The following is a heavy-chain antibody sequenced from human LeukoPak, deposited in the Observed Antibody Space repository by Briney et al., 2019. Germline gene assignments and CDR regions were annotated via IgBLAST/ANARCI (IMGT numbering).Heavy chain of an antibody. D-gene: IGHD6-13*01. V-gene: IGHV1-18*01. CDR1: GYTFSTSA. J-gene: IGHJ4*02. CDR3: ARDYSSSWYYSNN. CDR2: ISVYNGNT. Sequence: ASVKVSCKASGYTFSTSAISWVRQAPGQGLEWMGWISVYNGNTKCTQKFQGRVTMTTDTSTSTAYMELRNLRSDDTAVYYCARDYSSSWYYSNNWGQGTLVTVSS.